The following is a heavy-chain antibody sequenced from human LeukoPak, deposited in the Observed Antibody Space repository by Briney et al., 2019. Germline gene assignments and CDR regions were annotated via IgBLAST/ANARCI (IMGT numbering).Heavy chain of an antibody. V-gene: IGHV4-39*07. D-gene: IGHD3-10*01. Sequence: SETLSLTCTVSGGSISSSSYYWGWIRQPPGKGLEWIGSIYYSGNTYYNPSLKSRVTKSVDTSKNQFSLKLSSVTAADTAVYYCASSDYGSGRRLDYWGQGTLVTVSS. J-gene: IGHJ4*02. CDR2: IYYSGNT. CDR1: GGSISSSSYY. CDR3: ASSDYGSGRRLDY.